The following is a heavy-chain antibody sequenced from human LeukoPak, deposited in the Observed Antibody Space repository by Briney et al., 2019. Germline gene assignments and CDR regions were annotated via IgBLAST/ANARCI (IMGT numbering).Heavy chain of an antibody. CDR3: ARVLGYQLRQNNWFDP. V-gene: IGHV3-30*01. CDR1: GFTFSSYA. CDR2: ISYDGSNK. Sequence: GGSLRLSCAASGFTFSSYAMHWVRQAPGKGLEWVAVISYDGSNKYYADSVKGRFTISRDNSKNTLYLQMNSLRAEDTAVYYCARVLGYQLRQNNWFDPWGQGTLVTVSS. J-gene: IGHJ5*02. D-gene: IGHD2-2*01.